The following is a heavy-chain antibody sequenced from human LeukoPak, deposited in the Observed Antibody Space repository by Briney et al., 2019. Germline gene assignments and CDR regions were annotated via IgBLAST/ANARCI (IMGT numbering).Heavy chain of an antibody. V-gene: IGHV3-11*01. CDR3: ARVLTYCSGGNCYSGGLGYMDV. Sequence: PGGSLRLSCAASGFTFSDYNMRWIRQAPGKGLEWVSSISRSGSTKYYADSVKGRFTISRDNAKNSLFLQMNSLRAEDTAVYYRARVLTYCSGGNCYSGGLGYMDVWGKGTTVTISS. J-gene: IGHJ6*03. CDR1: GFTFSDYN. CDR2: ISRSGSTK. D-gene: IGHD2-15*01.